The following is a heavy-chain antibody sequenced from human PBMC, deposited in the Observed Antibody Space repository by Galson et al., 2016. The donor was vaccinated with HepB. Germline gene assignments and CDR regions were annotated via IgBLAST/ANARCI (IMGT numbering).Heavy chain of an antibody. CDR1: GFIFGHHS. CDR2: INDRSRSI. CDR3: VRENGYCTRCRCWSYFDY. Sequence: SLRLSCAASGFIFGHHSMNWVRQAPGKGPEWVSYINDRSRSIFYADPVKGRFTISRDTAKNTLYLQLAGLRAEDTAVYYCVRENGYCTRCRCWSYFDYWGQGSLVTVSS. V-gene: IGHV3-48*04. D-gene: IGHD2-8*01. J-gene: IGHJ4*02.